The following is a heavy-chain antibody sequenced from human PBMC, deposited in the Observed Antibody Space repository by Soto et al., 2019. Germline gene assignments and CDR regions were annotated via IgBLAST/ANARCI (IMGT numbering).Heavy chain of an antibody. CDR2: IYYSGST. V-gene: IGHV4-39*01. CDR3: ARPKREDSGYDSSAFDY. Sequence: QLLESGPGLVKPSETLSLTCTVSGGSISSSSYYWGWIRQPPGKGLEWIGSIYYSGSTYYNPSLKSRVTISVDTSKNQFSLKLSSVTAADTAVYYCARPKREDSGYDSSAFDYWGQGTLVTVSS. D-gene: IGHD5-12*01. J-gene: IGHJ4*02. CDR1: GGSISSSSYY.